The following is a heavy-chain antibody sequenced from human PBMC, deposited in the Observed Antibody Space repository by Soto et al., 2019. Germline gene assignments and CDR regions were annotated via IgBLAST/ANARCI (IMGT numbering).Heavy chain of an antibody. Sequence: LRLSNSASGFTFSSNAMHWFLQAPGKGLEYVSAISSNGGSTYYADSVKGRFTISRDNSKNTLYLQMSSLRAEDTAVYYCAFTYYYGSGSYYNAYYYYYYGMDVWGQGTTVTVSS. J-gene: IGHJ6*02. CDR1: GFTFSSNA. CDR3: AFTYYYGSGSYYNAYYYYYYGMDV. CDR2: ISSNGGST. D-gene: IGHD3-10*01. V-gene: IGHV3-64D*08.